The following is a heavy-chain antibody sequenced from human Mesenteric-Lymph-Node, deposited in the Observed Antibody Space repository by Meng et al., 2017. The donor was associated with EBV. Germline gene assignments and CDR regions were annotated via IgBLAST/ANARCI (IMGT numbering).Heavy chain of an antibody. CDR1: GFSLSTRGVL. J-gene: IGHJ4*02. Sequence: TLTESGPPLLKPPQTLTLPCTFSGFSLSTRGVLVGWIRQPPGQALEWLALVYWDDDKRYNPSLKTRLTITKDTSKNQVVLTMTNMDPVDTATYYCTHKDDVRDGAPFDSWGQGTLVTVSS. CDR3: THKDDVRDGAPFDS. CDR2: VYWDDDK. D-gene: IGHD3-10*02. V-gene: IGHV2-5*02.